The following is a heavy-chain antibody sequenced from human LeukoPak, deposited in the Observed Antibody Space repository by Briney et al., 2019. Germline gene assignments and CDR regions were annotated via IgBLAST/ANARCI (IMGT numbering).Heavy chain of an antibody. D-gene: IGHD3-10*01. CDR1: GFTFSNAW. CDR3: TTDYYGSGSYYNTLLSLFDY. V-gene: IGHV3-15*01. J-gene: IGHJ4*02. CDR2: IKSKTDGGTT. Sequence: PGGSLRLSCAASGFTFSNAWMSWVRQAPGKGLEWVGRIKSKTDGGTTDYAAPVKGRLTISRDDSKNTLYLQMNSLKTEDTAVYYCTTDYYGSGSYYNTLLSLFDYWGQGTLVIVSS.